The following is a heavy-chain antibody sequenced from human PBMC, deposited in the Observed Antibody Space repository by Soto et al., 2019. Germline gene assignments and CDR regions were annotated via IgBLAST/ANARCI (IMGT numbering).Heavy chain of an antibody. CDR1: GFTFTSYD. CDR3: ARASNWFDP. J-gene: IGHJ5*02. Sequence: QVQLVESGGGVVQPGRSLRLSCAASGFTFTSYDINWVRQATGQGLEWMGWMNPNSGNTGYAQKFQGRVTMTRNTSISTAYMELSSLRSEDTAVYYCARASNWFDPWGQGTLVTVSS. CDR2: MNPNSGNT. V-gene: IGHV1-8*01.